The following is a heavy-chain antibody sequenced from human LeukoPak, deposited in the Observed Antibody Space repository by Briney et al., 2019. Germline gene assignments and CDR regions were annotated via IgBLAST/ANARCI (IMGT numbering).Heavy chain of an antibody. J-gene: IGHJ4*02. CDR2: ISGSGGST. CDR3: AKDPVRGAIISPDY. D-gene: IGHD3-10*01. Sequence: AGGSLRLSCAASGFTFSSYAMSWVRQAPGKGLEWVSAISGSGGSTYYADSVKGRFTISRDNSKNTLYLQMNSLRAEDTAVYYCAKDPVRGAIISPDYWGQGTLVTVSS. CDR1: GFTFSSYA. V-gene: IGHV3-23*01.